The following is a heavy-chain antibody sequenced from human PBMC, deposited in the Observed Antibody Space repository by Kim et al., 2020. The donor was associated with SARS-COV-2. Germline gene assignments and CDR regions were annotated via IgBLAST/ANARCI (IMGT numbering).Heavy chain of an antibody. J-gene: IGHJ6*02. CDR1: GGSISSSSYY. V-gene: IGHV4-39*01. CDR3: ATPLYYYYGMDV. CDR2: IYYSGST. Sequence: SETLSLTCTVSGGSISSSSYYWGWIRQPPGKGLEWIGSIYYSGSTYYNPSLKSRVTISVDTSKNQFSLKLSSVTAADTAVYYCATPLYYYYGMDVWGQGTTVTVSS.